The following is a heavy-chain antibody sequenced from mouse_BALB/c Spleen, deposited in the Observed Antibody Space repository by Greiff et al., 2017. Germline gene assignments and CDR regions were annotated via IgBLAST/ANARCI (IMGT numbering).Heavy chain of an antibody. V-gene: IGHV3-6*02. CDR2: ISYDGSN. CDR1: GYSITSGYY. J-gene: IGHJ2*01. Sequence: EVQVVESGPGLVKPSQSLSLTCSVTGYSITSGYYWNWIRQFPGNKLEWMGYISYDGSNNYNPSLKNRISITRDTSKNQFFLKLNSVTTEDTATYYCARWHDQRRYFDYWGQGTTLTVSS. CDR3: ARWHDQRRYFDY.